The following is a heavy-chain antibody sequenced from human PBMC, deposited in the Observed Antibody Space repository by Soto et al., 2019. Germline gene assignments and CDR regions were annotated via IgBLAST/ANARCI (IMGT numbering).Heavy chain of an antibody. J-gene: IGHJ4*02. CDR2: TNPSDGST. Sequence: ASVKVSCKAAGYSLTSYYMHWMRHTPGQGLEWMGITNPSDGSTNYAQKFQGRVTMTSDTSTSTVYMEMSSLRSKDTAMYYCARSYVTSRPLDFWGQGTLVTVSS. CDR1: GYSLTSYY. V-gene: IGHV1-46*01. CDR3: ARSYVTSRPLDF. D-gene: IGHD3-10*02.